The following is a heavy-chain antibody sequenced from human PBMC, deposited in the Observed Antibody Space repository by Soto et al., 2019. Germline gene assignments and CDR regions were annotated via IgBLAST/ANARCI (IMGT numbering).Heavy chain of an antibody. CDR2: IYYSGST. Sequence: QVQLQESGPGLVKPSETLSLTCTVSGGSISSYYWSWIRQPPGKGLEWIGYIYYSGSTNYNPSLKSRVTISVDTSKNQFSLKLSSVTAADTAVYYCARGAMGTGRDFDYWGQGTLVTVSS. CDR3: ARGAMGTGRDFDY. CDR1: GGSISSYY. V-gene: IGHV4-59*01. J-gene: IGHJ4*02.